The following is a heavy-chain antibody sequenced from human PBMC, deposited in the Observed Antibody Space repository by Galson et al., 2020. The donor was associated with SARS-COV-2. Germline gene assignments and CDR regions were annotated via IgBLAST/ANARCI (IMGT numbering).Heavy chain of an antibody. CDR2: INHSGST. J-gene: IGHJ6*02. V-gene: IGHV4-34*01. D-gene: IGHD3-22*01. CDR3: ARDYVVVVITLYYYYGMDV. Sequence: SETLSLTCAVYGGSFSGYYWSWIRQTPGKGLEWIGEINHSGSTNYNPSLKSRVTISVDTSKNQFSLKLSSVTAADTAVYYCARDYVVVVITLYYYYGMDVWGQGTTVTVSS. CDR1: GGSFSGYY.